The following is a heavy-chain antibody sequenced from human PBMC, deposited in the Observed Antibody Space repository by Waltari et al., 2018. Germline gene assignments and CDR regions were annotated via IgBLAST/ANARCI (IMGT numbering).Heavy chain of an antibody. CDR1: GNTFATSD. J-gene: IGHJ6*03. CDR3: ARSQGSISAPPYYYYIDV. V-gene: IGHV1-8*01. CDR2: MNPNSGNT. D-gene: IGHD3-3*01. Sequence: QVHLAQSGAEVKKPGASVKVSCEASGNTFATSDINWLRQAPGQGLEWMGWMNPNSGNTGYAQKFQGRVTMTRNSAISTAYMELSGLRSEDTAVYYCARSQGSISAPPYYYYIDVWGEGTTVTVSS.